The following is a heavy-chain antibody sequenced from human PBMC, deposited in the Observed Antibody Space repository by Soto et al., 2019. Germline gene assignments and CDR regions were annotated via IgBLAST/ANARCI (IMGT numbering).Heavy chain of an antibody. CDR1: GFTFARYS. V-gene: IGHV3-23*01. D-gene: IGHD3-10*01. Sequence: GGSLKLSCATPGFTFARYSMTWVPPAPGKGLEWVAAISDSGGTTFHADSVKGRFAVSRDNSKSTLYLQMDSLSADDTAVYYCAKRLGFGSGSFSVDSWGQGTLVTVSS. CDR2: ISDSGGTT. J-gene: IGHJ4*02. CDR3: AKRLGFGSGSFSVDS.